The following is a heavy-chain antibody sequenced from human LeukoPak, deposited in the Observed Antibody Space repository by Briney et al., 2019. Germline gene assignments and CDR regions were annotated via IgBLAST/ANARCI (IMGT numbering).Heavy chain of an antibody. CDR2: IIPIFGTA. V-gene: IGHV1-69*05. D-gene: IGHD3-10*01. Sequence: SVKVSCKASGGTFSSYAISWVRQAPGQGLEWMGGIIPIFGTANYAQKFQGRVTITTDESTSTAYMELSSLRSEDTAVYYCARGITMVRGGYWFDPWGQGTLVTVSS. CDR1: GGTFSSYA. CDR3: ARGITMVRGGYWFDP. J-gene: IGHJ5*02.